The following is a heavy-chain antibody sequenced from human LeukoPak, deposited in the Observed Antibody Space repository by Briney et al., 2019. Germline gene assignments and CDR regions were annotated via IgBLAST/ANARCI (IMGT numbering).Heavy chain of an antibody. J-gene: IGHJ4*02. CDR2: IRYDGSNK. CDR1: GFTFSSYG. CDR3: AKDSLRSRFDYVWGSYRSGYFDY. Sequence: PGGSLRLSCAASGFTFSSYGMHWVRQAPGKGLEWVAFIRYDGSNKYYADSVKGRFTISRDNSKNTLYLQMNSLRAEDTAVYYCAKDSLRSRFDYVWGSYRSGYFDYWGQGTLVTVSS. V-gene: IGHV3-30*02. D-gene: IGHD3-16*02.